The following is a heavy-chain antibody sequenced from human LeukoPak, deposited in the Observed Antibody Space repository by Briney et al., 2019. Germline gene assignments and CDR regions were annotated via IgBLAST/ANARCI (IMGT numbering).Heavy chain of an antibody. CDR1: GFIFSSYE. D-gene: IGHD3-10*01. CDR3: ARLPMAMGVFDY. CDR2: IYYSGST. J-gene: IGHJ4*02. V-gene: IGHV4-39*01. Sequence: GSLRLSCAASGFIFSSYETNWVRQPPGKGLEWIGSIYYSGSTYHNPSLKSRVTISVDTSKNQFSLKLSSVTAADTAVYYCARLPMAMGVFDYWGQGTLVTVSS.